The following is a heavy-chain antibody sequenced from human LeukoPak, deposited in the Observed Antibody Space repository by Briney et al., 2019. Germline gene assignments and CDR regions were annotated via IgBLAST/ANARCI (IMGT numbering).Heavy chain of an antibody. D-gene: IGHD2-2*01. J-gene: IGHJ5*02. V-gene: IGHV5-51*01. CDR1: GYSFTNYW. CDR3: ARLQTHVVVPAAAFDP. CDR2: IYPGDSDT. Sequence: GESLKISCKGSGYSFTNYWIGWVRQMPGKGLGWMGIIYPGDSDTRYSPSFQGQVTISADKSISTAYLQWSSLKASDTAMYYCARLQTHVVVPAAAFDPWGQGTLVTVSS.